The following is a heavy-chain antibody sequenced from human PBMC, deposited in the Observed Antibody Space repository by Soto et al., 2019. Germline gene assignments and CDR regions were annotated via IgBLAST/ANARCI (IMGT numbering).Heavy chain of an antibody. Sequence: QVQLQESGPGLVKPSQTLSLTCTVSGGSISSGDYYWSWIRQPPGKGLEWIGYIYYSGSTYYNPSLKSRVTISVDTSKNQFSLKLSSVTATDTAVYYCARWGQGRYDPRAYDYWGQGTLVTVSS. J-gene: IGHJ4*02. V-gene: IGHV4-30-4*01. CDR3: ARWGQGRYDPRAYDY. CDR2: IYYSGST. D-gene: IGHD1-20*01. CDR1: GGSISSGDYY.